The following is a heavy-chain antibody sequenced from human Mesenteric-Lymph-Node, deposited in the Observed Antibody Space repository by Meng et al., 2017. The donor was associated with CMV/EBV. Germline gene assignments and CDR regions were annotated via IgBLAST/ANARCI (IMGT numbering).Heavy chain of an antibody. J-gene: IGHJ4*02. CDR1: GFTFSSYW. V-gene: IGHV3-7*01. D-gene: IGHD6-6*01. Sequence: GGSLRLSCAASGFTFSSYWMSWVRQAPGKGLEWVANTKQDGSEKYYVDSVKGRFTISRDNAENSLYLQMNSLRAEDTAVYYCARGGYLSNSRPLGYWGQGTLVTVSS. CDR2: TKQDGSEK. CDR3: ARGGYLSNSRPLGY.